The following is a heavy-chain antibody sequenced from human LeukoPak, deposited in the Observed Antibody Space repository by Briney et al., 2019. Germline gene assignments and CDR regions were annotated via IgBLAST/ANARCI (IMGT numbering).Heavy chain of an antibody. J-gene: IGHJ4*02. Sequence: SETLSLTCAVYGGSFSGYYWSWIRQPPGKGLEWIREINHSGSTNYNSSLKSRVTISVDTSKNQFSLNLSSVTAADTAVYYCASPPGGYWGQGTLVTVSS. CDR1: GGSFSGYY. CDR2: INHSGST. D-gene: IGHD3-10*01. V-gene: IGHV4-34*01. CDR3: ASPPGGY.